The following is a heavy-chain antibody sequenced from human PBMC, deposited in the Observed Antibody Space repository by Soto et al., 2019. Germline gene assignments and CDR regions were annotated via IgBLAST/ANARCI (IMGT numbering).Heavy chain of an antibody. J-gene: IGHJ3*01. CDR3: ARDSSTTNPV. D-gene: IGHD2-2*01. CDR2: MNPNSGNT. CDR1: RYTCTDYD. Sequence: QVQLVQSGAEVRRPGTSVMVSCKTSRYTCTDYDINWVRQATGQGLEWIGWMNPNSGNTGYAQKFQGRVSMTRNTATSTAYMELSSLRSDDTAIYYCARDSSTTNPVWGQGTMVTVSS. V-gene: IGHV1-8*01.